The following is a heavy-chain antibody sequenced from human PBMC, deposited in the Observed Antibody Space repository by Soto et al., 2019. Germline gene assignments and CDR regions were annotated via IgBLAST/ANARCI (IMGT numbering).Heavy chain of an antibody. D-gene: IGHD3-3*01. CDR1: GGSFSGYY. CDR2: INHSGST. V-gene: IGHV4-34*01. J-gene: IGHJ4*02. CDR3: AGYDFWSGYLDY. Sequence: LSLTCAVYGGSFSGYYWTWIRQPPGKGLEWIGEINHSGSTNYNPSLKSRVTISVDTSKNQFPLKLSSVTAADTAVYYCAGYDFWSGYLDYWGQGTLVTVSS.